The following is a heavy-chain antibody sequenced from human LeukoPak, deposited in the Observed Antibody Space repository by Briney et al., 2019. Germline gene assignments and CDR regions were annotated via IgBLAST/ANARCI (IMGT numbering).Heavy chain of an antibody. J-gene: IGHJ4*02. V-gene: IGHV3-53*01. CDR2: IYSGGST. Sequence: GGSLRLSCAASGFTVSSNYMSWVRQAPGHGLEWVSVIYSGGSTYYADSVKGRFTISRDNSKNTLYLQMNSLRAEDTAVYYCARDLRGYSYGYFDYWGQGTLVTVSS. D-gene: IGHD5-18*01. CDR1: GFTVSSNY. CDR3: ARDLRGYSYGYFDY.